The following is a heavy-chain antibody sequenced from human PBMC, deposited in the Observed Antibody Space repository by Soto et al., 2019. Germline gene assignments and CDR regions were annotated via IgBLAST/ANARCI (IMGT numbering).Heavy chain of an antibody. Sequence: PSETLSLTCAVSGFFISSGNYWGWIRKPPGKGLEWIGSIFHGGNTYYNSSLKSRVTISVDMSKNQFSLKLNSVTAADTAVYYCARARWYDAFDVWGQGTVVTVS. CDR3: ARARWYDAFDV. D-gene: IGHD2-15*01. CDR2: IFHGGNT. CDR1: GFFISSGNY. J-gene: IGHJ3*01. V-gene: IGHV4-38-2*01.